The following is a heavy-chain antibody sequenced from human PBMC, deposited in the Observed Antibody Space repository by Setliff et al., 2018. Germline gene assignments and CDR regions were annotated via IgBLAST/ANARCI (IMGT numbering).Heavy chain of an antibody. J-gene: IGHJ4*02. V-gene: IGHV3-23*01. D-gene: IGHD3-22*01. CDR2: ISGSGGST. CDR3: ANNYYDTTMGYYFDY. CDR1: GFTFGDFA. Sequence: GGSLRLSCAASGFTFGDFAMTWVRQAPGKGLEWVSAISGSGGSTYYADSVKGRFTISRDNSKNTLYLQMSSLRAEDTAIYYCANNYYDTTMGYYFDYWGQGTQVTVSS.